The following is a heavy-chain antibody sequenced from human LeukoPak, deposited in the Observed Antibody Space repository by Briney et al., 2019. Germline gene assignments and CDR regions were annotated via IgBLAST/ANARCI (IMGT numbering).Heavy chain of an antibody. CDR3: ASALYDILTGYYSDY. CDR1: GGSISSGSYY. CDR2: IYTSGST. V-gene: IGHV4-61*02. J-gene: IGHJ4*02. D-gene: IGHD3-9*01. Sequence: PSQTLSLTCTVSGGSISSGSYYWSWIRQPAGKGLEWIGRIYTSGSTNYNPTLKSRVTISVDTSKNQFSLKLSSVTAADTAVYYCASALYDILTGYYSDYWGQGTLVTVSS.